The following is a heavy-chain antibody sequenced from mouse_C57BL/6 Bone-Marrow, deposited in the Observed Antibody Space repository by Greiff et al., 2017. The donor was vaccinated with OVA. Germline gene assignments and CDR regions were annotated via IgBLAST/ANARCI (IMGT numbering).Heavy chain of an antibody. CDR2: ISPRDGTT. J-gene: IGHJ2*01. V-gene: IGHV1-78*01. CDR3: ARGLGRDY. Sequence: QVQLQQSDAELVKPGASVKISCTVSGSTFTDHTIHWMKQSPDPGLDWLGYISPRDGTTKYNEKVKCKATLTADKSSSTAYLQLNSLTSEDSAVYCCARGLGRDYWGQGTTLTVSS. CDR1: GSTFTDHT. D-gene: IGHD3-3*01.